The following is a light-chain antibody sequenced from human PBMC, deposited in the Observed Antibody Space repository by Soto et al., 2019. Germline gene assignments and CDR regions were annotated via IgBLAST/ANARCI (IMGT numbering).Light chain of an antibody. CDR1: QSISSY. J-gene: IGKJ2*03. CDR3: QQSYSTLYS. CDR2: AAS. V-gene: IGKV1-39*01. Sequence: DIQMTQSPSSLSASIGDRVTITCRASQSISSYLNWYQQKPGKAPKLLIYAASSLQSGVPSRFSGSGSGTDFTLTISSLQTEDFATYYCQQSYSTLYSFGQGNKLEIK.